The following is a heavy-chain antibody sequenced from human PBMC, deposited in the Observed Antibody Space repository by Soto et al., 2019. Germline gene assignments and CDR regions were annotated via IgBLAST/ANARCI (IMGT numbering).Heavy chain of an antibody. CDR1: CASVSSSNW. CDR2: ISHTGDT. Sequence: SETLSLTCAVSCASVSSSNWWSWVRLPPGKGLEWIGEISHTGDTNYNPSLESRVTISVDKSKNQFSLKLSSVTAADTAVYYCARLKYGLYYFDFWGQGTLVTVSS. D-gene: IGHD3-10*01. J-gene: IGHJ4*02. CDR3: ARLKYGLYYFDF. V-gene: IGHV4-4*02.